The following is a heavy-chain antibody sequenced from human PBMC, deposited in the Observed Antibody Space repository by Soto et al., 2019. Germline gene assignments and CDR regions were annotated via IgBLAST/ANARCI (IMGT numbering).Heavy chain of an antibody. CDR2: IIPIFGTA. CDR3: ARPDSSSHYGMDV. D-gene: IGHD6-13*01. V-gene: IGHV1-69*06. CDR1: GGTFSSYA. Sequence: SVKVSCKASGGTFSSYAISWVRQAPGQGLEWMGGIIPIFGTANYAQKFQGRVTITADKSMSTAYMELSSLRSEDTAVYYCARPDSSSHYGMDVWGQGTTVTVSS. J-gene: IGHJ6*02.